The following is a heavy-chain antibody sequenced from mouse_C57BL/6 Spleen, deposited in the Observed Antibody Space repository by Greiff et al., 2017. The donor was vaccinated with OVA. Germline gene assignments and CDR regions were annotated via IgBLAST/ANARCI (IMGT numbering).Heavy chain of an antibody. CDR1: GYTFTSYW. CDR2: IYPGSGST. D-gene: IGHD3-2*02. V-gene: IGHV1-55*01. Sequence: QVQLQQPGAELVKPGASVKMSCKASGYTFTSYWITWVKQRPGQGLEWIGDIYPGSGSTNYNEKFKSKATLTVDTSSSTAYMQLSSLTSEDSAVYYCARGDSSGPWFAYWGQGTLVTVSA. CDR3: ARGDSSGPWFAY. J-gene: IGHJ3*01.